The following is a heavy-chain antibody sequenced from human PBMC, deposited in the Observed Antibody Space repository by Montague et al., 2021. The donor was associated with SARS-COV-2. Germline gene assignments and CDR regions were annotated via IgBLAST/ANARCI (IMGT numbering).Heavy chain of an antibody. Sequence: SETLSLTCLVSGSAVSSGSYYWSWIRQPPGKGLEWIGYIFYSGRSGSTTYNASLKSRVTISVDRSKNQFSLKLTSVTAADTAVYYCARKSVNYGSSDYYSTAFDIWGQGTMVIVS. V-gene: IGHV4-61*01. D-gene: IGHD3-22*01. CDR3: ARKSVNYGSSDYYSTAFDI. CDR1: GSAVSSGSYY. CDR2: IFYSGRSGST. J-gene: IGHJ3*02.